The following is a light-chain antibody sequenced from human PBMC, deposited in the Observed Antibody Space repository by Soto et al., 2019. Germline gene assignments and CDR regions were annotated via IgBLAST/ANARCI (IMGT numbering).Light chain of an antibody. J-gene: IGKJ1*01. CDR1: QSVPSNY. Sequence: EIVLTQSPGTLSLSPGDRATLSCRASQSVPSNYVAWYQQKSGQAPRPLMFGASIRAAGVPDRFSGSGSGTDFTLTISRLEPEDVAVYHCQQYGSSTTFGQGTKVEI. CDR2: GAS. V-gene: IGKV3-20*01. CDR3: QQYGSSTT.